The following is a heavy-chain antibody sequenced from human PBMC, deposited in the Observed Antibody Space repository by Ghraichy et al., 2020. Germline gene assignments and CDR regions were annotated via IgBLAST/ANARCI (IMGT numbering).Heavy chain of an antibody. Sequence: TLSLTCAVYGGSFSGYYWSWIRQPPGKGLEWIGEINHSGSTNYNPSLKSRVTISVDTSKNQFSLKLSSVTAADTAVYYCARGSVPAAIPRYFQHWGQGTLVTVSS. CDR3: ARGSVPAAIPRYFQH. D-gene: IGHD2-2*01. CDR1: GGSFSGYY. V-gene: IGHV4-34*01. CDR2: INHSGST. J-gene: IGHJ1*01.